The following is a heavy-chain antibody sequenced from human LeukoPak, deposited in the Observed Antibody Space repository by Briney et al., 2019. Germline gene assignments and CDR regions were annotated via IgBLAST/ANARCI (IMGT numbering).Heavy chain of an antibody. CDR1: GFTFSDYY. Sequence: GGSLRLSCAASGFTFSDYYMSWIRRAPGKGLEWVSYISSSGSTIYYADSVKGRFTISRDNAKNSLYLQMNSLRAEDTAVYYCARVPSGSYYGDAFDIWGQGTMVTVSS. CDR3: ARVPSGSYYGDAFDI. D-gene: IGHD1-26*01. V-gene: IGHV3-11*01. CDR2: ISSSGSTI. J-gene: IGHJ3*02.